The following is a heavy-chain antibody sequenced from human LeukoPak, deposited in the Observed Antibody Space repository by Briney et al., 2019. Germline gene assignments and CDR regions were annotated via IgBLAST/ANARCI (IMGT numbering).Heavy chain of an antibody. Sequence: GGSLRLSCAASGLTFSGSAMHWVRQASGKGLEWVGRIRSKANSYATAYAASVKGRFTISRDNAKNSLYLQMNSLRAEDMALYYCAKGFRGYDISTGYLDYWGQGTLVTVSS. J-gene: IGHJ4*02. V-gene: IGHV3-73*01. CDR3: AKGFRGYDISTGYLDY. CDR1: GLTFSGSA. CDR2: IRSKANSYAT. D-gene: IGHD3-9*01.